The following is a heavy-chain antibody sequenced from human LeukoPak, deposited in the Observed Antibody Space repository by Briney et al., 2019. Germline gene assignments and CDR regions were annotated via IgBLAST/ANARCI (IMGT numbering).Heavy chain of an antibody. CDR1: GGSFSHYY. J-gene: IGHJ6*02. CDR3: AGQLANNPTDV. Sequence: SETLSLTCTVSGGSFSHYYWNWIRQPAGKGLEWVGRMFVSGNTIYNPSLQSRVTMSLDTSKNEFSLNLRSVTAADTAVYYCAGQLANNPTDVWGQGATVTVSS. CDR2: MFVSGNT. D-gene: IGHD2-2*01. V-gene: IGHV4-4*07.